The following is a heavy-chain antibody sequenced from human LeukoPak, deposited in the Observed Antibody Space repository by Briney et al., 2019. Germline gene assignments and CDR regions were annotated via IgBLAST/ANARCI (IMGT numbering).Heavy chain of an antibody. V-gene: IGHV4-61*02. CDR1: RGPINSGDYF. D-gene: IGHD3-3*01. CDR3: ARERITTFGVVIVKRYFDL. J-gene: IGHJ2*01. CDR2: IYTTGDT. Sequence: SETLSLTCTVSRGPINSGDYFWSWIRQSAGKGLEWIWRIYTTGDTSYNPSLKSRVTISVDTSKNQFSLKLSSVTAADTAVYYCARERITTFGVVIVKRYFDLWGRGTLVTVSS.